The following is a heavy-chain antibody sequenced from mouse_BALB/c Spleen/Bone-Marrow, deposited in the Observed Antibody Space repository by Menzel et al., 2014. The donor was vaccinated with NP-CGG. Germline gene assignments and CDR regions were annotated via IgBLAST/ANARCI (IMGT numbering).Heavy chain of an antibody. D-gene: IGHD2-14*01. Sequence: EVQLVESGGGLVKPGGSLKLSCAASGFTFSDYYIYWVRQTPEKRLEWVATISDGGTYTYYPDTVKGRSTISRDNAKNNLYLQMNGLKSEDTAMYYCVRDGDYRYAYWGQGTLVTVSA. CDR3: VRDGDYRYAY. CDR1: GFTFSDYY. J-gene: IGHJ3*01. V-gene: IGHV5-4*02. CDR2: ISDGGTYT.